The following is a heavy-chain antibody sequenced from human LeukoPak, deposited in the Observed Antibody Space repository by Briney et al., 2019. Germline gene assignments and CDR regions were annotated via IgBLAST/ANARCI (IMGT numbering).Heavy chain of an antibody. CDR1: GGSISSGSYY. J-gene: IGHJ3*02. V-gene: IGHV4-61*02. CDR3: ARADSDYYDSSGYHDAFDI. CDR2: IYTSGST. D-gene: IGHD3-22*01. Sequence: SQTLSLTCTVSGGSISSGSYYWSWIRQPAGKGLEWIGRIYTSGSTNYNPSLQSRVTISVDTSKNQFSLKLSSVTAADTAVYYCARADSDYYDSSGYHDAFDIWGQGTMVTVSS.